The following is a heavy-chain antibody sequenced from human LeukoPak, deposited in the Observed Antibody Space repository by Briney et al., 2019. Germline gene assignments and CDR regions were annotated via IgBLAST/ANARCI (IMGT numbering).Heavy chain of an antibody. V-gene: IGHV3-23*01. J-gene: IGHJ4*02. D-gene: IGHD6-19*01. CDR2: VSGSGDNT. Sequence: GGSLRLSCVASGFTFTNYAMSWVRQAPGEGLEWVSSVSGSGDNTYYADSVKGRFTISRDNSEKKLYLQMNSLRAEDTAIYYCAHLGQWLAQFDYWGQGTLVTVSS. CDR1: GFTFTNYA. CDR3: AHLGQWLAQFDY.